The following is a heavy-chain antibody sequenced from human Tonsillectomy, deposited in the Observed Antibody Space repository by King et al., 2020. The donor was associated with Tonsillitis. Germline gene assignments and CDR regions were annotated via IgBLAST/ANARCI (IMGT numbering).Heavy chain of an antibody. V-gene: IGHV4-39*07. Sequence: QLQESGPGLVKPSETLSLTCTVSGGSISTSSYYWGWIRQPPGKGLEWIGSVYYSGSTYNDPSLKSRVTISIDTSKNQFSLKVTSVTAADTAVYYCARLDYSYYAPDFWGQGSLVTVSS. CDR1: GGSISTSSYY. CDR3: ARLDYSYYAPDF. D-gene: IGHD4-11*01. J-gene: IGHJ4*02. CDR2: VYYSGST.